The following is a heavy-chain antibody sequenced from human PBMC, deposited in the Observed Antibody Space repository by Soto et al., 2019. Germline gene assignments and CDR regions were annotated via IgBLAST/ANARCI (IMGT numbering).Heavy chain of an antibody. CDR1: GFTFTTSA. CDR2: IVVGNGNT. J-gene: IGHJ6*02. Sequence: QMQLVQSGPEGKKPGTSVKVSCKASGFTFTTSAVQWVRQARGQRLEWIGSIVVGNGNTNYAQKFQARVTFTTDMSTRTAYMELSSLRSDDTAVYYCAAASSQHYYYYGLDVWGQGTTVTVSS. V-gene: IGHV1-58*01. D-gene: IGHD1-1*01. CDR3: AAASSQHYYYYGLDV.